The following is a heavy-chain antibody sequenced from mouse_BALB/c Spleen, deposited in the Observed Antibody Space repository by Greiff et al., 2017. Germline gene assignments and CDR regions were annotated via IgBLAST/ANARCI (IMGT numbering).Heavy chain of an antibody. J-gene: IGHJ4*01. CDR2: IYPGNSDT. V-gene: IGHV1-5*01. Sequence: EVHVKQSGTVLARPGASVKMSCKASGYTFTSYWMHWVKQRPGQGLEWIGAIYPGNSDTSYNQKFKGKAKLTAVTSTSTAYMELSSLTNEDSAVYYCTRFITTVGEKYDYAMEYWGQGNAVTVDS. CDR3: TRFITTVGEKYDYAMEY. CDR1: GYTFTSYW. D-gene: IGHD1-1*01.